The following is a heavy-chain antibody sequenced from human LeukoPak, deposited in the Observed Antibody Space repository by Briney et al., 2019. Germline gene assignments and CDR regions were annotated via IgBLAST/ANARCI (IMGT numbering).Heavy chain of an antibody. Sequence: SSETLSLTCTVSGGSISSYYWSWIRQPPGKGLEWIGYIYYSGSTNYNPSLKSRVTISVDTSKNQFSLQLSSVTAADTAVYYCARRSSSFVDYWGQGTLVTVSS. J-gene: IGHJ4*02. D-gene: IGHD6-13*01. V-gene: IGHV4-59*01. CDR3: ARRSSSFVDY. CDR2: IYYSGST. CDR1: GGSISSYY.